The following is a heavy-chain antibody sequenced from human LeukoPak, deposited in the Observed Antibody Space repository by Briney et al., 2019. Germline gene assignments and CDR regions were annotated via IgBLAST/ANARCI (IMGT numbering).Heavy chain of an antibody. Sequence: SETLSLTCTVSGDSMSTSSYYWGWIRQPPGKGLEWIGSIYYSGSTYYNPSLKSRVTMSVDTPKNQFSLTVSSVTASDTAVYYCVRHIVASRYCSRSTCYSADHWSQGTLVTVSS. J-gene: IGHJ4*02. CDR3: VRHIVASRYCSRSTCYSADH. V-gene: IGHV4-39*01. D-gene: IGHD2-15*01. CDR1: GDSMSTSSYY. CDR2: IYYSGST.